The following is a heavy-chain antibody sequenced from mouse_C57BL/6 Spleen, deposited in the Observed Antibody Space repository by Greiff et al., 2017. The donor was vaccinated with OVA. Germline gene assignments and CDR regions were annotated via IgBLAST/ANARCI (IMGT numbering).Heavy chain of an antibody. CDR2: IYWGDDK. V-gene: IGHV8-12*01. Sequence: QVTLKESGPGILQSSQTLSLTCSFSGFSLSTSGMGVSWIRQPSGKGLEWLAHIYWGDDKRNNPSMKSRLTISKDTSRNQLFLKLTSVDTADTATDYCARRLRDFYAMDYWGQGTSVTVSS. CDR3: ARRLRDFYAMDY. CDR1: GFSLSTSGMG. J-gene: IGHJ4*01.